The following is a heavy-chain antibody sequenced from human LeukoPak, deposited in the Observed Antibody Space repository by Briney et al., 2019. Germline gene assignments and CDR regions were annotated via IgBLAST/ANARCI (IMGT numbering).Heavy chain of an antibody. CDR3: ARHRTDGTDFFDY. D-gene: IGHD3/OR15-3a*01. V-gene: IGHV4-59*08. CDR1: GVSISSYY. CDR2: IYNGGST. Sequence: PSETLSLTCTVSGVSISSYYWSWIRQPPGKGLEWIAYIYNGGSTKHNPSLKSRVTISVDPSQNQLSLTMSSVTAADTAVYYCARHRTDGTDFFDYWGQGTLVTVSS. J-gene: IGHJ4*02.